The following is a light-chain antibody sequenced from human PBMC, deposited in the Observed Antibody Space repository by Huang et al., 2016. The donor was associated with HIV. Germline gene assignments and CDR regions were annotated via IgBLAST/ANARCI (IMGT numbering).Light chain of an antibody. CDR2: AAS. V-gene: IGKV1-39*01. CDR3: QQSHNTPWT. CDR1: QSISTY. Sequence: DIQMTQSPSSLSASVGDRITITCRASQSISTYLNWYQQKPGKAPNLLIYAASTLQGCVPSRFSGSGSGTTFTLTISSLQPQDIATYYCQQSHNTPWTFGQGTKVEIK. J-gene: IGKJ1*01.